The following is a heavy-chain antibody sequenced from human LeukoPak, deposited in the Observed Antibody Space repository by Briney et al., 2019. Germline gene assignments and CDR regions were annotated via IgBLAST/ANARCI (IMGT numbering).Heavy chain of an antibody. D-gene: IGHD1-1*01. Sequence: GASVKVSCKASGGTFSSYAISWVRQAPGQGLEWMGRIIPILGIANYAQKFQGRVTITTDESTSTAYMELSGLRSEDTAVYYCARESSSQPLAWFDPWGQGTLVTVSS. V-gene: IGHV1-69*04. CDR3: ARESSSQPLAWFDP. CDR2: IIPILGIA. CDR1: GGTFSSYA. J-gene: IGHJ5*02.